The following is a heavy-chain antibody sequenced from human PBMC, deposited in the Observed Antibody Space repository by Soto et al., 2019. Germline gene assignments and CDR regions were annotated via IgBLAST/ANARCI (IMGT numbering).Heavy chain of an antibody. CDR3: ARDAVVVTAIPSVGIDV. J-gene: IGHJ6*02. V-gene: IGHV1-18*01. D-gene: IGHD2-21*02. CDR1: GYTFTSYA. CDR2: ISAYNANT. Sequence: QVQLMQSGAEVKKPGASVRVSCMASGYTFTSYAISWVRQAPGQGLDWMGWISAYNANTNYAQKLKGRLTMTTDTSTSGAYMELRSLRSDETAVYYCARDAVVVTAIPSVGIDVWGQGHTVTVSS.